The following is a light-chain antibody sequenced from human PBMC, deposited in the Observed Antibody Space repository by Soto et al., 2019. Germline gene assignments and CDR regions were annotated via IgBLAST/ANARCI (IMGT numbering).Light chain of an antibody. CDR3: QQDLRPPLT. CDR1: QSISSW. Sequence: DIRMTQSPSSLSASVGDSVTITCRASQSISSWLAWYQQKPGKAPKLLIYDASSLESGVPSRFSGSGSGTEFTLTISSLQPEDFATYYCQQDLRPPLTFGPGTKVDIK. J-gene: IGKJ3*01. CDR2: DAS. V-gene: IGKV1-5*01.